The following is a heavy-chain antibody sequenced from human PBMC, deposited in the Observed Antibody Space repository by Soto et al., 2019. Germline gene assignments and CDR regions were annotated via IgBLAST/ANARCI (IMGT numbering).Heavy chain of an antibody. V-gene: IGHV3-23*01. D-gene: IGHD5-18*01. CDR3: AKTKQGYTLLGGMEV. J-gene: IGHJ6*01. Sequence: WLCXRLSGSTAVWTFRSYSISLLRQAPGKGLECVSAISGSGGRTYYADSVKGRCTISRDNSKNTLYLQMNSLRAEDTAVYYCAKTKQGYTLLGGMEVWGQGPTV. CDR2: ISGSGGRT. CDR1: VWTFRSYS.